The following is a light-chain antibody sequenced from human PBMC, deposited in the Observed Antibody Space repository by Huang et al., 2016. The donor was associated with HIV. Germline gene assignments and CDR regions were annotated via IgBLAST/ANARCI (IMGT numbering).Light chain of an antibody. CDR2: AAS. CDR3: QQLKSYS. Sequence: IQLTQSPSSLSASVGDRVTITCRASQGISNYLAWYQKKSGKAPKLLIYAASTVQSGVPSTFSGSGSGTDFTLTISSLQPEDFATYYCQQLKSYSFGGGTKVEIK. CDR1: QGISNY. J-gene: IGKJ4*01. V-gene: IGKV1-9*01.